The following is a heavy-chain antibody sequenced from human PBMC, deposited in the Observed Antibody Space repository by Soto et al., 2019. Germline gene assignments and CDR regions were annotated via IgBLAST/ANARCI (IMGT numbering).Heavy chain of an antibody. D-gene: IGHD2-15*01. Sequence: ASVKVSCKASGYTFTSYYMHWVRQAPGQGLEWMGIINPSGGSTSYAQKFQGRVTMTRDTSTSTVYMELSSLRSEDTAVYYCARGLGHCSGGSCYAARRERIYYYGMDVWGQGTTVTVSS. CDR2: INPSGGST. V-gene: IGHV1-46*01. J-gene: IGHJ6*02. CDR3: ARGLGHCSGGSCYAARRERIYYYGMDV. CDR1: GYTFTSYY.